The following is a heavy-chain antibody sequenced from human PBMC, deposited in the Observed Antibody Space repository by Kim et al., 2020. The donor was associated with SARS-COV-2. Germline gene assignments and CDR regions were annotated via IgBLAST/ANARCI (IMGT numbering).Heavy chain of an antibody. V-gene: IGHV1-46*01. J-gene: IGHJ4*02. D-gene: IGHD3-3*02. CDR3: AREFENTFYFDI. CDR2: T. Sequence: TRDEEKFQGRVTRTRDTSTNTVYMELTSLRREDTAVYYCAREFENTFYFDIWGQGTLVTVSP.